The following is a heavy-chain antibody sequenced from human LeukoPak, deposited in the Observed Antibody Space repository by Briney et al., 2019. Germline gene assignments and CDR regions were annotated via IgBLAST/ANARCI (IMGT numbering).Heavy chain of an antibody. CDR3: AKDRYSSSWYFDY. D-gene: IGHD6-13*01. CDR1: GFTFSSYA. Sequence: GGSLRLSCAASGFTFSSYAMSWVRQAPGKGLEWVSATSGSGGSTYYADSVKGRFTISRDNSKNTLYLQMNSLRAEDTAVYYCAKDRYSSSWYFDYWGQGTLVTVSS. V-gene: IGHV3-23*01. J-gene: IGHJ4*02. CDR2: TSGSGGST.